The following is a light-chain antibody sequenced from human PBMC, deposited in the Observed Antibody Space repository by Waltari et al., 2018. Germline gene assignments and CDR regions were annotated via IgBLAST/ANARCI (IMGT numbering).Light chain of an antibody. Sequence: DIQMTQSPSSLSASVGDRVTITCRASENLNNYLNWYQQKPGKAPKLLIYKASTLQSGVPSRVSGSGSGTDYTFTISSLQSEDVATYYCQHAYGTPWTFGQGTKVEIK. CDR3: QHAYGTPWT. CDR2: KAS. CDR1: ENLNNY. J-gene: IGKJ1*01. V-gene: IGKV1-39*01.